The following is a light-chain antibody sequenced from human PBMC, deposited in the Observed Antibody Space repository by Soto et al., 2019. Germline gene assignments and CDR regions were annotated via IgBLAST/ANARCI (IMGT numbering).Light chain of an antibody. CDR2: GAS. CDR3: QQYYNWPLT. CDR1: QSVSNN. Sequence: IVVTQSPATLSVSPGDSATLSCRASQSVSNNLAWYHQKPGQAPRVLIYGASIRATGVPARFSGSGSGTEFTLTISSLQSEDFALFYCQQYYNWPLTFGQGTKVDIK. J-gene: IGKJ1*01. V-gene: IGKV3-15*01.